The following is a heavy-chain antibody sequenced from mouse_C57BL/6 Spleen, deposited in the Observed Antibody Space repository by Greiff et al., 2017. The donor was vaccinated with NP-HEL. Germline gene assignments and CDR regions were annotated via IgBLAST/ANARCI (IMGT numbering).Heavy chain of an antibody. J-gene: IGHJ3*01. Sequence: VKLQESGPGLVAPSQSLSITCTVSGFSLTSYAISWVRQPPGKGLEWLGVIWTGGGTNYNSALKSRLSISKDNSKSQVFLKMNSLQTDDTARYYCASVYYGYAGFAYWGQGTLVTVSA. D-gene: IGHD2-2*01. CDR3: ASVYYGYAGFAY. V-gene: IGHV2-9-1*01. CDR1: GFSLTSYA. CDR2: IWTGGGT.